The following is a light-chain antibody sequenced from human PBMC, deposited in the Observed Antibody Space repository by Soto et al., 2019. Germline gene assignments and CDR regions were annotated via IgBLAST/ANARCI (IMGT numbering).Light chain of an antibody. Sequence: QSLLTQPASVSGSPGQSITISCTGTSSDVGSYNLVSWYQQHPGKAPKLMIYEGSKRPSGVSNRFSGSKSGNTASLTISGLQAEDEADYYCCSYAGSSTPYVFGTGTKVT. J-gene: IGLJ1*01. CDR1: SSDVGSYNL. CDR2: EGS. CDR3: CSYAGSSTPYV. V-gene: IGLV2-23*01.